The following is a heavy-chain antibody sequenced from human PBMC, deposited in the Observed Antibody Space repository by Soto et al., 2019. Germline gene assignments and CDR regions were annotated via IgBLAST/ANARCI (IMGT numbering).Heavy chain of an antibody. Sequence: GESLKISCKGFGYNFTSYCIRWVRQMPEKGLEWMKIIYLGNSDTRYSPFFQGQVTISADKSISTAYLQWSSLKASDTAMYYCAGGGVRGVISRTRDYYGMDVWGQGTTVTVSS. J-gene: IGHJ6*02. V-gene: IGHV5-51*01. CDR2: IYLGNSDT. D-gene: IGHD3-10*01. CDR1: GYNFTSYC. CDR3: AGGGVRGVISRTRDYYGMDV.